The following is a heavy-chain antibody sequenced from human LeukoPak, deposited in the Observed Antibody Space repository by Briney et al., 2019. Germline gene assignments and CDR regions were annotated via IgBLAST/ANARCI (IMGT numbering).Heavy chain of an antibody. CDR2: IYSGGST. V-gene: IGHV3-53*01. D-gene: IGHD2-15*01. J-gene: IGHJ3*02. CDR3: ARDYCSGGSCYSGAFDI. CDR1: GFTVSSNY. Sequence: PGGSLRLSCAASGFTVSSNYMSWVRQAPGKGLEWVSVIYSGGSTYYADSVKGRSTISRDNSKNTLYLQMNSLRAEDTAVYYCARDYCSGGSCYSGAFDIWGQGTMVTVSS.